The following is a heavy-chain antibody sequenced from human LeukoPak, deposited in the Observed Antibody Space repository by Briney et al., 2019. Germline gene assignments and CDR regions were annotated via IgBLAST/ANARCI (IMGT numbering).Heavy chain of an antibody. J-gene: IGHJ4*02. CDR2: ISWNSGSI. CDR1: GFTFDDYA. V-gene: IGHV3-9*01. Sequence: GRSLRLSCAASGFTFDDYAMHWVRQAPGKGLEWVSGISWNSGSIGYADSVKGRFTISRDNAKNSLYLRMNSLRAEDTALYYCAKDIRAVAGTTFDYWGQGTLVTVSS. CDR3: AKDIRAVAGTTFDY. D-gene: IGHD6-19*01.